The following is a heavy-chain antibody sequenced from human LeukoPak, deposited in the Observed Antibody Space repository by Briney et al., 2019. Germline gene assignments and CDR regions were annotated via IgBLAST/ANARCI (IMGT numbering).Heavy chain of an antibody. CDR3: ARGPPRDYDSSGFYYNY. D-gene: IGHD3-22*01. CDR1: GGSFRGYY. Sequence: SETLSLTCALYGGSFRGYYWSWIRQPPGKWLEWIGEINHSGFTNYNPSLKSRVTISEDTSKNQFSLKLSSVTAADTAVYYCARGPPRDYDSSGFYYNYWGQGTLVTVCS. V-gene: IGHV4-34*01. J-gene: IGHJ4*02. CDR2: INHSGFT.